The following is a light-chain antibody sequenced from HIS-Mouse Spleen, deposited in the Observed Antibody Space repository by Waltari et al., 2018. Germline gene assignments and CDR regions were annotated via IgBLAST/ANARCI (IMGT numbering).Light chain of an antibody. CDR2: DGS. J-gene: IGLJ2*01. V-gene: IGLV3-21*03. CDR3: QVWDSSSDHVV. CDR1: NIGRNS. Sequence: SYVLTQPPSVSVAPGKTARITCGGNNIGRNSVHGYQQKPGKAPVLVGHDGSDRPSGIPERFSGSNSGNTATLTISRVEAGDEADYYCQVWDSSSDHVVFGGGTKLTVL.